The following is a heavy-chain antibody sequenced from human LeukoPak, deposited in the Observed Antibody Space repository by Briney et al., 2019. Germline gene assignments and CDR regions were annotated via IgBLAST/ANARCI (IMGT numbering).Heavy chain of an antibody. J-gene: IGHJ4*02. CDR2: ISAYNGNT. D-gene: IGHD3-22*01. V-gene: IGHV1-18*01. CDR3: ARSRYYDSSGPYYFDY. CDR1: GYTFTSYG. Sequence: ASVKVSCKASGYTFTSYGIRWVRQAPGQGLEWMGWISAYNGNTNYAQKLQGRVTMTTDASTSTAYMELRSLRSDDTAVYYCARSRYYDSSGPYYFDYWGQGTLVTVSS.